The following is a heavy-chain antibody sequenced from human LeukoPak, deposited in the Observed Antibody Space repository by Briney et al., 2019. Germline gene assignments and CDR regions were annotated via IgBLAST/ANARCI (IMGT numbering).Heavy chain of an antibody. Sequence: GGSLRLSCAASGFTFSSYGMHWVRQAPGKGLEWVAVISYDGSNKYYADSVKGRFTISRDNSKNTLYLQMNSLRAEDTAVYYCAKDAYYDSSGPYYFDYWGQGTLVTVSS. CDR1: GFTFSSYG. D-gene: IGHD3-22*01. J-gene: IGHJ4*02. CDR3: AKDAYYDSSGPYYFDY. CDR2: ISYDGSNK. V-gene: IGHV3-30*18.